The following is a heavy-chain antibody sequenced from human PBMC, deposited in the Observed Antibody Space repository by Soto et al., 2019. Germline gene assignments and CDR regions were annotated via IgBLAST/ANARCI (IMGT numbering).Heavy chain of an antibody. Sequence: SETLSLTCTVSGGSISSSSYYWGWIRQPPGKGLEWIGSIYYSGSTYYNPSLKSRVTISVDTSKSPFSLKLSSVTAADTAVYYCTCIFSGGYGYGFYYYGMDVWGQGTTVTVSS. J-gene: IGHJ6*02. CDR2: IYYSGST. D-gene: IGHD5-18*01. V-gene: IGHV4-39*01. CDR1: GGSISSSSYY. CDR3: TCIFSGGYGYGFYYYGMDV.